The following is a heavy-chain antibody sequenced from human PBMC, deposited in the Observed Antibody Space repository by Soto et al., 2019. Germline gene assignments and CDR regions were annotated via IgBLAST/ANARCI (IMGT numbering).Heavy chain of an antibody. CDR3: ARRGGCSSTSCYYYYYYMDV. CDR2: ISGSGGST. D-gene: IGHD2-2*01. J-gene: IGHJ6*03. CDR1: GFTFSSYA. V-gene: IGHV3-23*01. Sequence: GGSLRLSCAASGFTFSSYAMSWVRQAPGKGLEWVSAISGSGGSTYYADSVKGRFTISRDNSKNTLYLQMNSLRAEDTAVYYCARRGGCSSTSCYYYYYYMDVWGKGTTVTVSS.